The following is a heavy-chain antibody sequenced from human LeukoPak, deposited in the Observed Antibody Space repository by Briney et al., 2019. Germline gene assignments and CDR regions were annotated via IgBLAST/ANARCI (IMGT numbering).Heavy chain of an antibody. CDR1: GNIFTSRG. V-gene: IGHV1-18*01. Sequence: ASVKVSCKASGNIFTSRGITWVRQAPGQGLEWMGWISAYNGNTNYAQKLQGRVTMTTDTSTSTAYMELRSLRSDDTAVYYCARHHSSGYYPLFDYWGQGTLVTVSS. CDR3: ARHHSSGYYPLFDY. J-gene: IGHJ4*02. CDR2: ISAYNGNT. D-gene: IGHD3-22*01.